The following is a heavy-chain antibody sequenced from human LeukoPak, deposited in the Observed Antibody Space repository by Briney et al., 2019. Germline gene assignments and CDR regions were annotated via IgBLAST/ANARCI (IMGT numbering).Heavy chain of an antibody. CDR2: ISGSGGST. Sequence: GGSLRLSCAASGFTFSSYAMGWVRQAPGKGLEWVSAISGSGGSTYYADSVKGRFTISRDNSKNTLYLQMNSLRAEDTAVYYCANGYYDYVWGSYRHFDYWGQGTLVTVSS. CDR1: GFTFSSYA. J-gene: IGHJ4*02. CDR3: ANGYYDYVWGSYRHFDY. D-gene: IGHD3-16*02. V-gene: IGHV3-23*01.